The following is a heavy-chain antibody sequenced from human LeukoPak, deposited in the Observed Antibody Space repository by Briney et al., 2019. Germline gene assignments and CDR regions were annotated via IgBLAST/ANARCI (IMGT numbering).Heavy chain of an antibody. J-gene: IGHJ6*02. CDR2: ISGSGGST. CDR1: GITFSSYA. V-gene: IGHV3-23*01. Sequence: TGGSLRLSCAAFGITFSSYAMSWVRRAPGKGLGWVSAISGSGGSTYYADSVKGRFTISRDNSKNTLYLQMNSLRAEDTAVYYCAKDRVKYGMDVWGQGTTVTVSS. CDR3: AKDRVKYGMDV. D-gene: IGHD3-10*01.